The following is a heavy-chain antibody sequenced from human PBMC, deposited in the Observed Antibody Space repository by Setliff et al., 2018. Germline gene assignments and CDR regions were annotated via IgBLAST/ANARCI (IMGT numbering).Heavy chain of an antibody. CDR3: ARDPLYRENLSRVFDF. J-gene: IGHJ3*01. CDR1: GYSFSDSA. CDR2: ISPYSGNA. Sequence: ASVKVSCKTSGYSFSDSAVNWVRQAPGQGLEWVGWISPYSGNAYYAPKLQDRVTLTTDTSTTTAFMELRGLRPDDSAVYYCARDPLYRENLSRVFDFWGQGTVVTVSS. D-gene: IGHD3-16*02. V-gene: IGHV1-18*01.